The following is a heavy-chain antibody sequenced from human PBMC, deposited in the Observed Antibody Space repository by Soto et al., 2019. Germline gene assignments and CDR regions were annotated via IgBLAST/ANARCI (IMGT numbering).Heavy chain of an antibody. Sequence: PSETLSLTCAVSGYSISSSNWWGWIRQPPGKGLEWIGYIYYSGSTYYNPSLKSRVTMSVDTSKNQFSLKLSSVTAVDTAVYYCARTTYGDRLYYYYYMDVWGKGTTVTVSS. CDR2: IYYSGST. CDR1: GYSISSSNW. V-gene: IGHV4-28*01. J-gene: IGHJ6*03. D-gene: IGHD4-17*01. CDR3: ARTTYGDRLYYYYYMDV.